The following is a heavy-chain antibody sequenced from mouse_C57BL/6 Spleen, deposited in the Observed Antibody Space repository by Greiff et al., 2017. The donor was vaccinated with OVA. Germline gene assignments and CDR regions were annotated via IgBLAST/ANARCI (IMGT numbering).Heavy chain of an antibody. Sequence: VQLKQSGPELVKPGASVQISCKASGYSFTGYYMNWVKQSPEKSLEWIGEINPSTGGTTYNQKFKAKATLTVDKSSSTAYMQLKSLTSEDSAVYYCARNYYYDEGAWFAYWGQGTLVTVSA. D-gene: IGHD2-4*01. J-gene: IGHJ3*01. CDR1: GYSFTGYY. V-gene: IGHV1-42*01. CDR3: ARNYYYDEGAWFAY. CDR2: INPSTGGT.